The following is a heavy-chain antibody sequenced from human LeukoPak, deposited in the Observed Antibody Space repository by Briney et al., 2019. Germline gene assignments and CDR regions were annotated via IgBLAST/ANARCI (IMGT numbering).Heavy chain of an antibody. CDR3: AKAVHYDTLAGPGRDHYYYYGMDV. CDR1: GLTFSSYG. CDR2: TSYDGSNR. V-gene: IGHV3-30*18. Sequence: PGRSLRLSCAASGLTFSSYGMHWVRQDPGKGLEWVAVTSYDGSNRYYSDSVKGRFTISRDNSKNTLYLQMNSLRAEDTAVYYCAKAVHYDTLAGPGRDHYYYYGMDVWGQGTTVTVSS. J-gene: IGHJ6*02. D-gene: IGHD3-9*01.